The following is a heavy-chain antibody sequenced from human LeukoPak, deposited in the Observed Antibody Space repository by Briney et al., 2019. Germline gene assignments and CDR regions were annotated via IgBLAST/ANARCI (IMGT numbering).Heavy chain of an antibody. J-gene: IGHJ4*02. CDR3: ARDLDYYDSSGHYDY. CDR2: INPNSGGT. Sequence: ASVKVSCKASGYTFTGYHMHWVRQAPGQGLEWMGWINPNSGGTNYAQKFQGRVTMTRDTSISTAYMELSRLRSDDTAVYCCARDLDYYDSSGHYDYWGQGTLVTVSS. CDR1: GYTFTGYH. V-gene: IGHV1-2*02. D-gene: IGHD3-22*01.